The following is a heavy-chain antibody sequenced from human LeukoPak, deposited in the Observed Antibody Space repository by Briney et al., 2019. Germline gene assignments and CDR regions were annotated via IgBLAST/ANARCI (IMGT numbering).Heavy chain of an antibody. J-gene: IGHJ4*02. Sequence: GASVKVSCKASGYTLIDYYIHWVRQAPGQGLEWMGWVNPNNGDTNYAQKFQGRVTMTRNTSINTAYMDLNSLRSDDTAMYYCARDAATYSGNMFDYWGQGTLVTVSS. D-gene: IGHD4-23*01. CDR2: VNPNNGDT. CDR1: GYTLIDYY. CDR3: ARDAATYSGNMFDY. V-gene: IGHV1-2*02.